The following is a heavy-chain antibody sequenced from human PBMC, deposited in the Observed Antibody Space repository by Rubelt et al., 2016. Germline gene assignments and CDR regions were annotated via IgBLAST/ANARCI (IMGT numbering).Heavy chain of an antibody. V-gene: IGHV3-74*01. CDR2: INNDGTTT. CDR3: ARSASIAGRVLIDS. D-gene: IGHD6-6*01. Sequence: HWVRQAPGKGLEWVSCINNDGTTTSYAASVKGRFTISRDNAKNSLYLQMNSLRAEDTAVYFCARSASIAGRVLIDSWGQGTLVTVSS. J-gene: IGHJ4*02.